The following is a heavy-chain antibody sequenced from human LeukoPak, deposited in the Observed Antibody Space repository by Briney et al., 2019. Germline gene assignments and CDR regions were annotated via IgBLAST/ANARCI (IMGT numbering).Heavy chain of an antibody. CDR3: AKDSVAGTLNLN. CDR2: ISGSGGST. J-gene: IGHJ4*02. CDR1: GFTFSSYA. Sequence: PGGSLRLSCAASGFTFSSYAMSWVRQAPGKGLEWVSAISGSGGSTYYADSVKGRFTISRDDSKNTLYLQMNSLRAEDTAVYYCAKDSVAGTLNLNWGKGPLVTVSS. V-gene: IGHV3-23*01. D-gene: IGHD6-19*01.